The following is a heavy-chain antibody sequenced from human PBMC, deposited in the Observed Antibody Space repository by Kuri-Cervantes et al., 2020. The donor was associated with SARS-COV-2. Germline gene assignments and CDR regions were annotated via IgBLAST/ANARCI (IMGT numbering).Heavy chain of an antibody. CDR3: AKDAGDKGMDV. CDR2: ISYDGSNK. Sequence: LSLTCAASGFTFSSYGMHCVRQAPGKGLEWVAVISYDGSNKYYADSVKGRFTISRDNSKNTLYLQMNSLRAEDTAVYYCAKDAGDKGMDVWGQGTTVTVSS. CDR1: GFTFSSYG. J-gene: IGHJ6*02. V-gene: IGHV3-30*18.